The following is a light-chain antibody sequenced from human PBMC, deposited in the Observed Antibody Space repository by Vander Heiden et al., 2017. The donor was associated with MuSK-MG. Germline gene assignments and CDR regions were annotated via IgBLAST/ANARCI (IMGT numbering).Light chain of an antibody. V-gene: IGKV3-15*01. CDR2: SAS. CDR3: QQYNNWYT. CDR1: QSVSSN. J-gene: IGKJ2*01. Sequence: EIMMTQSPATLSVSPGERATLSCRASQSVSSNLAWYQQKPSQAPRLLIYSASTRATAIPARFSGSGSGTEFTLTISSLQSEDFAVYYCQQYNNWYTFGQGTKLEIK.